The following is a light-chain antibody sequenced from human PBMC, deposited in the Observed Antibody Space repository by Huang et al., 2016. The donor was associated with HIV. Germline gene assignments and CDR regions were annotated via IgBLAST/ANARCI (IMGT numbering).Light chain of an antibody. Sequence: DLQMTQSPSSLSASVGDRVSITCRASQSLNNYSNWYQQKPGKAPKLLIHSASTLQNGVPPRFSGSVSGTDFTLTITNLQPEDAATYYCQQTFSVPLTFGGGTKVEIK. CDR3: QQTFSVPLT. CDR2: SAS. J-gene: IGKJ4*01. CDR1: QSLNNY. V-gene: IGKV1-39*01.